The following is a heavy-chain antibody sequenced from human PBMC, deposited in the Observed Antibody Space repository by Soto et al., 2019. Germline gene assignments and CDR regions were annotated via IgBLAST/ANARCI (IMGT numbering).Heavy chain of an antibody. J-gene: IGHJ6*02. CDR3: ARDRPPGSLYGMDA. CDR2: ISADSGYT. V-gene: IGHV1-18*01. Sequence: QIQLVQSGGGVERPGASVTVSCEASCYIFTTYGLSWVRQTPAHGLEWMGWISADSGYTQYAQFLQDRLTMTRDTSTNTGYMELRDLTSDDTGIYYCARDRPPGSLYGMDAWGQGTAVTVSS. CDR1: CYIFTTYG.